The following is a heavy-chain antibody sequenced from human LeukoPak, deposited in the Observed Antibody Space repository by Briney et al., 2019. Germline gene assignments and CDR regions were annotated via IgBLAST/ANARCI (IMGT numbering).Heavy chain of an antibody. CDR2: IYSGGRT. J-gene: IGHJ4*02. CDR1: GFTVSSNY. D-gene: IGHD6-13*01. V-gene: IGHV3-66*01. CDR3: ARELASGD. Sequence: GGSLRLSCAASGFTVSSNYMSWVRQAPGKGLEWVSVIYSGGRTCYADSVKDRFTISRDSSKNTLHLQMNSLRAEDTAVYYCARELASGDWGQGTLVTVSS.